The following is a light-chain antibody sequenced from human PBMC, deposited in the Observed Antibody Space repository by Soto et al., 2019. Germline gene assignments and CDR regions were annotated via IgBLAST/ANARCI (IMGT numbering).Light chain of an antibody. J-gene: IGLJ1*01. Sequence: QSVLTQPPSASGSPGQSVIISCTGTSSDVGFYNYVSWYQQHPGKAPKLTIYEVSKRPSGVPDRFSGSKSGNTASLTVSGLQAEDEADYYCSSYVGSSNFVFGTGTKVTVL. CDR1: SSDVGFYNY. V-gene: IGLV2-8*01. CDR3: SSYVGSSNFV. CDR2: EVS.